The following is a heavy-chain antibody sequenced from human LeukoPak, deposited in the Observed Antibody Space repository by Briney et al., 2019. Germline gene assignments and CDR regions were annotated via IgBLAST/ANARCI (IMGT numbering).Heavy chain of an antibody. Sequence: MPGGSLRLSCAASGFTFNNAWMNWVRQAPGKGLEWVGRIKSKNVGGTTDYAAPVKGRFTISRDDSKNTVYLQMNSLKIEDTAVYYCTSHAAFDPWGQGTLVTVSS. CDR2: IKSKNVGGTT. J-gene: IGHJ5*02. CDR1: GFTFNNAW. CDR3: TSHAAFDP. V-gene: IGHV3-15*01.